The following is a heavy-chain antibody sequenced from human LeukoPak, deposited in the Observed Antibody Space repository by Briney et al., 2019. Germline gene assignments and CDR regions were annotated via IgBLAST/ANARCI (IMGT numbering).Heavy chain of an antibody. D-gene: IGHD3-9*01. V-gene: IGHV3-15*07. Sequence: GSLRLSCAASGFTFTNNWMNWVRQAPGRGLEWVGRIKSKGDGETTDYAEPVKGRFTISRDDLRKMVYLQMNSLKSEDTAIYYCARDWYHAFDLWGQGTMVTVSP. CDR1: GFTFTNNW. CDR2: IKSKGDGETT. J-gene: IGHJ3*01. CDR3: ARDWYHAFDL.